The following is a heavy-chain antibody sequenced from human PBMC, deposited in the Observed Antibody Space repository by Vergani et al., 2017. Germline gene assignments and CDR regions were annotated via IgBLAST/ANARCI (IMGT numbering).Heavy chain of an antibody. CDR2: ISTYNGNT. CDR3: ARDPRGYGGDPEDYYYGMDV. Sequence: QVQLVQSGAEVKKPGASVKVSCKASGYGFTSYGISWVRQAPGQGLEWMGWISTYNGNTKYAQDFQGRLTITADTSTSTAYMELTSLRSQDTAVYYCARDPRGYGGDPEDYYYGMDVWGQGTTVTVSS. D-gene: IGHD2-21*02. V-gene: IGHV1-18*01. J-gene: IGHJ6*02. CDR1: GYGFTSYG.